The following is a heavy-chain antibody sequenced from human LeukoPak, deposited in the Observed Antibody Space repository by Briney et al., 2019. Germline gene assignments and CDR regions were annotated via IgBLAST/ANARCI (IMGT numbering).Heavy chain of an antibody. D-gene: IGHD5-24*01. CDR1: GFTIGSNW. J-gene: IGHJ4*02. V-gene: IGHV3-7*01. CDR3: VGGRGWLPDY. Sequence: GGSLRLSCAASGFTIGSNWMNWVRQAPGKGLESVAIIQKDGSGNFYVDSVKGRFTISRDNAKNSLYLQMNNLRPEAAGGYYWVGGRGWLPDYWGQGTLVTVSS. CDR2: IQKDGSGN.